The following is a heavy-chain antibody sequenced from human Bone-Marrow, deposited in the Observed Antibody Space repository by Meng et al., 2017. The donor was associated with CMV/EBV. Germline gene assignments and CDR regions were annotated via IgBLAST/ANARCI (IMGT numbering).Heavy chain of an antibody. D-gene: IGHD1-26*01. CDR2: INPSGGST. CDR1: GYTFTSYY. J-gene: IGHJ4*02. CDR3: ARRATLGPHIVGATKAPFGY. Sequence: ASVKVSCKASGYTFTSYYMHWVRQAPGQGLEWMGIINPSGGSTSYAQKFQGRVTMTRDTSTSTVYMELSSLRSEDTAVYYCARRATLGPHIVGATKAPFGYWGQGTLVTVSS. V-gene: IGHV1-46*01.